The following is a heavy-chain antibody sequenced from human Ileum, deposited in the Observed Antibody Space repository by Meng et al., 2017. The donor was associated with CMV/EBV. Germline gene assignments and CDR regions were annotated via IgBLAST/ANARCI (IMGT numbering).Heavy chain of an antibody. CDR1: GFRFGYFG. D-gene: IGHD3-3*01. CDR2: IRDDGSNQ. CDR3: AKDLLISGVVEDNYFDC. J-gene: IGHJ4*02. V-gene: IGHV3-30*02. Sequence: GESLKISCVASGFRFGYFGMHWVRQVPGKGLEWLAFIRDDGSNQYYADSVKGRFIVSRDNSDNTLYLQMSSLRVDDTAIYYCAKDLLISGVVEDNYFDCWGQGTQVTVSS.